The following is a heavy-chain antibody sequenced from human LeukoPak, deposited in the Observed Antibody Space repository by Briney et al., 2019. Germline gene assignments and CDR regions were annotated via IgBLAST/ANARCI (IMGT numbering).Heavy chain of an antibody. CDR1: GFTLSSYA. CDR3: AKGSSGYCSGGNCYAFDY. D-gene: IGHD2-15*01. CDR2: ISGSGGST. Sequence: GGSLRLSCAASGFTLSSYAMSWVRQAPGKGLEWVSAISGSGGSTYYADSVKGRFTISRDNSKNTLYLQMNSLRAEDTAVYYCAKGSSGYCSGGNCYAFDYWGQGTLVTVPS. J-gene: IGHJ4*02. V-gene: IGHV3-23*01.